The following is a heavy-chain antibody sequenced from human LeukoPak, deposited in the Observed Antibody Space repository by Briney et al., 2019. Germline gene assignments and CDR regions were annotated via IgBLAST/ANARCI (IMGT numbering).Heavy chain of an antibody. V-gene: IGHV3-21*01. CDR2: ISSSSSYI. J-gene: IGHJ4*02. CDR3: ARGWFGELFPDY. Sequence: GGSLRLSCAASGFTFSSYSMNWVRQAPGKGLEWVSSISSSSSYIYYADSVKGRYTISRDNAKNSLYLQMNSLRAEDTAVYYCARGWFGELFPDYWGQGTLVTVSS. CDR1: GFTFSSYS. D-gene: IGHD3-10*01.